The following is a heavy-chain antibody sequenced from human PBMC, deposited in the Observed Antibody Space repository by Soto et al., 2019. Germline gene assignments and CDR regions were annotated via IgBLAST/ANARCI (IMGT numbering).Heavy chain of an antibody. V-gene: IGHV1-46*03. CDR3: ARSREVAVYNWFDP. J-gene: IGHJ5*02. D-gene: IGHD6-19*01. Sequence: QVQLVQSGAEVKKPGASVKVSCKASGYTFTSYYMHWVRQAPGQGLEGMGIINPSGGSTSYAQKFQVRVTMTRDTSTSTVYMERSSLRYEDTAVYYCARSREVAVYNWFDPWGQGTLVTVSS. CDR1: GYTFTSYY. CDR2: INPSGGST.